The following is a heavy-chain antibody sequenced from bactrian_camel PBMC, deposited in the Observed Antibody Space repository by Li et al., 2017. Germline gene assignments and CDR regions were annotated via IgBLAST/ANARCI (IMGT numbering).Heavy chain of an antibody. J-gene: IGHJ6*01. Sequence: HVQLVESGGGSVQAGGSLRLSCAASGYAAYSVYCRAWFRQAPGQEREGVALIEKSGSASYATSVRGRFTISRDNAKNTLYLQMNSLKPDDTATYYCTCPGYCDHGVCTGDDDFGYWGQGTQVTVS. D-gene: IGHD1*01. CDR1: GYAAYSVYC. CDR2: IEKSGSA. CDR3: TCPGYCDHGVCTGDDDFGY. V-gene: IGHV3S53*01.